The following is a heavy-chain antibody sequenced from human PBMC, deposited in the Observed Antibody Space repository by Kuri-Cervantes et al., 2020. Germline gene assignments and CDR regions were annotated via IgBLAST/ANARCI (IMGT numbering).Heavy chain of an antibody. Sequence: SETLSLTCTVSGGSISSYYWGWIRQPPGKGLEWIGSIYYSGSTYYNPSLKSRVTISVDTSKNQFSLKLSSVTAADTAVYYCARRYYDFWSGYPRVGWFDPWGQGTLVTVSS. V-gene: IGHV4-39*01. CDR2: IYYSGST. D-gene: IGHD3-3*01. CDR3: ARRYYDFWSGYPRVGWFDP. J-gene: IGHJ5*02. CDR1: GGSISSYY.